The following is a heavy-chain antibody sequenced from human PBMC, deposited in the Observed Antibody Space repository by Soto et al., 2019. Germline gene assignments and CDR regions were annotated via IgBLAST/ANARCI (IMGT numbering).Heavy chain of an antibody. V-gene: IGHV1-2*02. D-gene: IGHD6-6*01. J-gene: IGHJ5*02. CDR2: INPNSGGT. Sequence: GASVKVSCKASRYTFTGCYMHSVGQSPGQGLEWMGWINPNSGGTNYAQKFQGRVTMTRDTSISTAYMELSRLRSDDTAVYYCARVSHLVSNWFDPRGQGTLVTSPQ. CDR1: RYTFTGCY. CDR3: ARVSHLVSNWFDP.